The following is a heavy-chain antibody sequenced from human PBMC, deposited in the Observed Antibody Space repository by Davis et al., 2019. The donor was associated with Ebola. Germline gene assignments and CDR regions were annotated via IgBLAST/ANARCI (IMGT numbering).Heavy chain of an antibody. CDR1: GFTFSGSA. CDR2: ISSSSSYI. V-gene: IGHV3-21*01. CDR3: ARFEVRGVIRFYYYGMDV. D-gene: IGHD3-10*01. Sequence: GGSLRLSCAASGFTFSGSAMHWVRQAPGKGLEWVSSISSSSSYIYYADSVKGRFTISRDNAKNSLYLQMNSLRAEDTAVYYCARFEVRGVIRFYYYGMDVWGQGTTVTVSS. J-gene: IGHJ6*02.